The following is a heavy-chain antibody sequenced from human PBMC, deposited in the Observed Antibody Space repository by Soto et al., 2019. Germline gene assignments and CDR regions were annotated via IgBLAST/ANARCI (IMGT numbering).Heavy chain of an antibody. V-gene: IGHV3-30*18. D-gene: IGHD2-2*01. CDR1: GFTFSSYG. J-gene: IGHJ6*02. Sequence: QVQLVESGGGVVQPGRSLRLSCAASGFTFSSYGMHWVRQAPGKGLEWVAVISYDGSNKYYADSVKGRFTISRDNSKNTXXLQMNSLRAEDTAVYYCAKDHLPAATYYYYYGMDVWGQGTTVTVSS. CDR3: AKDHLPAATYYYYYGMDV. CDR2: ISYDGSNK.